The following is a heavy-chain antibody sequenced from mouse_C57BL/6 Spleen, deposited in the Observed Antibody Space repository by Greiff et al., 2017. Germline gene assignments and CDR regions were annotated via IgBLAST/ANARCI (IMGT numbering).Heavy chain of an antibody. CDR2: INPSSGYT. V-gene: IGHV1-4*01. J-gene: IGHJ4*01. CDR1: GYTFTSYT. CDR3: TRSWDLSAMDY. D-gene: IGHD4-1*01. Sequence: QVQLQQSGAELARPGASVKMSCKASGYTFTSYTMHWVKQRPGQGLEWIGYINPSSGYTKYNQKFKDKATLTADKSSSTAYMQLSSLTSEDAAVYYCTRSWDLSAMDYWGQGTSVTVSS.